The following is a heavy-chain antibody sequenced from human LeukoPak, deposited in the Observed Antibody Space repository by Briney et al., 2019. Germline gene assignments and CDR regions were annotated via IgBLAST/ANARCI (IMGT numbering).Heavy chain of an antibody. CDR3: AKDSAGYSYANFDY. Sequence: GGSLRLSCAASGFTFSSYAMSWVRQAPGKGLEWVSAISGSGGSTYYADSVKGRFTISKDNSKNTLYLQMNSLRAEDTAVYYCAKDSAGYSYANFDYWGQGTLVTVSS. D-gene: IGHD5-18*01. J-gene: IGHJ4*02. CDR2: ISGSGGST. CDR1: GFTFSSYA. V-gene: IGHV3-23*01.